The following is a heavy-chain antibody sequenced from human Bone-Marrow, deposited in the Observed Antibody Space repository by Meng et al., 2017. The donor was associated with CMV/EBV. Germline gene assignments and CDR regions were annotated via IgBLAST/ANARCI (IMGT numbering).Heavy chain of an antibody. J-gene: IGHJ5*02. CDR3: ARGQDSSGWHPAGCWFDP. Sequence: GSFSGYYWSWIRQRPGKGLEWIGEINHSGSTNYNPSLKSRVTISVDTSKNQFSLKLSSVTAADTAVYYCARGQDSSGWHPAGCWFDPWGQGTLVTVSS. D-gene: IGHD6-19*01. CDR2: INHSGST. CDR1: GSFSGYY. V-gene: IGHV4-34*01.